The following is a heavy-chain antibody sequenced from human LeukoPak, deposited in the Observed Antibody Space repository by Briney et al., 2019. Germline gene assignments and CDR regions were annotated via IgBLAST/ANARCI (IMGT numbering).Heavy chain of an antibody. CDR3: AKISRTPSDY. J-gene: IGHJ4*02. CDR2: ISYDGSNK. V-gene: IGHV3-30*18. Sequence: TGGSLRLSCAASGFTFSSYGMHWVRQAPGKGLEWVAVISYDGSNKYYADSVKGRFTISRDNSKNTLYLQMNSLGAEDTAVYYCAKISRTPSDYWGQGTLVTVSS. CDR1: GFTFSSYG.